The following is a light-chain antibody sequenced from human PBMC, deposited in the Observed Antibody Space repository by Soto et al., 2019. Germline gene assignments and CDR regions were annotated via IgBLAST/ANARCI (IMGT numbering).Light chain of an antibody. J-gene: IGKJ1*01. CDR3: QQYGSSPPT. CDR2: GAS. Sequence: EIVLTQSPGTLSLSPGERATLSCRASQSISSSYLAWYQQKPGQAPRLLIYGASSRATGIPDRFSDSGSGTDFTLTISRLEPEDFAVYYCQQYGSSPPTFGQGTKAEIK. V-gene: IGKV3-20*01. CDR1: QSISSSY.